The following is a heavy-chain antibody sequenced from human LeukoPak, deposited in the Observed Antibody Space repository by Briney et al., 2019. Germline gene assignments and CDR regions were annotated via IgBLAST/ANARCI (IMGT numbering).Heavy chain of an antibody. CDR2: ISYDGSNK. D-gene: IGHD3-22*01. Sequence: GRSLRPSCAASGFTFSSYAMHWVRQAPGKGLEWVAVISYDGSNKYYADSVKGRFTISRDNSKNTLYLQMNSLSAEDTAVYYCARGGYDSSGYYYGVDYWGQGTLVTVSS. J-gene: IGHJ4*02. CDR3: ARGGYDSSGYYYGVDY. CDR1: GFTFSSYA. V-gene: IGHV3-30*04.